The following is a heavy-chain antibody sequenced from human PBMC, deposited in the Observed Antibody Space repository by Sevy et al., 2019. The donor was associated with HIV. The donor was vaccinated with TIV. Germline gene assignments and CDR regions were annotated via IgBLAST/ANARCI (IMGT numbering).Heavy chain of an antibody. V-gene: IGHV4-61*01. CDR1: GGCVSSGSYY. CDR3: ARDHTGGGDWISYFDY. D-gene: IGHD2-21*02. Sequence: SETLSLTCTVSGGCVSSGSYYWSWIRQPPGKGLEWIGYIYYSGSTNYDPSLKSRVTISVDTSKNQFSLKLSSVTAADTAVYYCARDHTGGGDWISYFDYWGQGSLVTVSS. CDR2: IYYSGST. J-gene: IGHJ4*02.